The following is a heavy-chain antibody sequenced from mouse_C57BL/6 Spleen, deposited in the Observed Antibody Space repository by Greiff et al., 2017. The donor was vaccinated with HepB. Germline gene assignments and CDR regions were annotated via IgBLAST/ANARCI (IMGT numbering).Heavy chain of an antibody. CDR1: GYTFTSYG. J-gene: IGHJ2*01. CDR3: ARLDYYGSLYYFDY. Sequence: VQLQQSGAELARPGASVKLSCKASGYTFTSYGISWVKQRTGQGLEWIGEIYPRSGNTYYNEKFKGKATLTADKSSSTAYMELRSLTSEDSAVYVCARLDYYGSLYYFDYWGQGTTLTVSS. CDR2: IYPRSGNT. V-gene: IGHV1-81*01. D-gene: IGHD1-1*01.